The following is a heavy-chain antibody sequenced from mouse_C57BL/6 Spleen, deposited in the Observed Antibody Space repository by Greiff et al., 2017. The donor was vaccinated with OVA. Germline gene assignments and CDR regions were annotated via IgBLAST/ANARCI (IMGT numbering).Heavy chain of an antibody. Sequence: VQLQQSGAELVKPGASVKISCKASGYAFSSYWMNWVKQRPGKGLEWIGQIYPGDGDTNYNGKFKGKATLTADKSSSTAYMQLSSLAAEDSAVYFCARRGGIFEKYFDYWGQGTTLTVSS. J-gene: IGHJ2*01. V-gene: IGHV1-80*01. CDR3: ARRGGIFEKYFDY. CDR1: GYAFSSYW. CDR2: IYPGDGDT.